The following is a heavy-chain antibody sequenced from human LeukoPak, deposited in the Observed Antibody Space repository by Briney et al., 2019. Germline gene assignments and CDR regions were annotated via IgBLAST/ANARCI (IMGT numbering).Heavy chain of an antibody. J-gene: IGHJ6*02. CDR2: INPSGGST. D-gene: IGHD6-19*01. Sequence: GASVKVSCKASGYTFTSYYMHWVRQAPGQGLEWMGIINPSGGSTSYAQKFQGRVTMTRDTSTSTVYMELSSLRSEDTAVYYCTRHLTAMARIHYYYGMDVWGLGTTVTVSS. CDR3: TRHLTAMARIHYYYGMDV. CDR1: GYTFTSYY. V-gene: IGHV1-46*01.